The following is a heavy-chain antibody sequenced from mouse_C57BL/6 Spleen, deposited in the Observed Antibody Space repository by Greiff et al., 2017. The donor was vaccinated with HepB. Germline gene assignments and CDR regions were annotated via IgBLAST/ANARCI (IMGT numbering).Heavy chain of an antibody. D-gene: IGHD5-1*01. CDR2: IWTGRGT. CDR1: GFSLTSYA. CDR3: ARNEGSNYAKDY. V-gene: IGHV2-9-1*01. Sequence: VMLVESGPGLVAPSQSLSITCTVSGFSLTSYAISWVRQPPGKGLEWLGVIWTGRGTNYNSALKSRLSISKDNSKSQVFLKMNSLQTDDTARYYCARNEGSNYAKDYWGQGTSVTVSS. J-gene: IGHJ4*01.